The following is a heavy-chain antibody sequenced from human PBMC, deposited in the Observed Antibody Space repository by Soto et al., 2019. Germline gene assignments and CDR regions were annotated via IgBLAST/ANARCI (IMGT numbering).Heavy chain of an antibody. J-gene: IGHJ4*02. D-gene: IGHD3-10*01. CDR2: ISGSGGST. CDR1: GFTFSSYA. V-gene: IGHV3-23*01. Sequence: EVQLLESGGGLVQPGGSLRLSCAASGFTFSSYAMSWVRQAPGKGLEWVSAISGSGGSTYYADSVKGRFTISRDNSKNPLYLQMNSLRAEDTAVYYCAKGGTPKFGESYYFDYWGQGTLVTVSS. CDR3: AKGGTPKFGESYYFDY.